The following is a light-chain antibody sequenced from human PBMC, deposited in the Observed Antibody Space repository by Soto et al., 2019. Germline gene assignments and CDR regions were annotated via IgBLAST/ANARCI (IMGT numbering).Light chain of an antibody. V-gene: IGKV3-15*01. CDR1: QSVTSN. CDR3: QQYDEWPMT. Sequence: EIVMTQSPATLSMSPGERATLSCRASQSVTSNLAWYQQKPGQAPRLLIFGASTRAAGIPARFSGRGSGTEFTHSISSLQSEDFAVYYCQQYDEWPMTFGHGTKVEVK. CDR2: GAS. J-gene: IGKJ1*01.